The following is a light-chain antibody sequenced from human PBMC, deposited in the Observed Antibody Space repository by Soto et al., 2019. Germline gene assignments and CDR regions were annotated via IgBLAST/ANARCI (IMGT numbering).Light chain of an antibody. V-gene: IGLV2-8*01. J-gene: IGLJ1*01. CDR1: VRNVGGYNY. CDR2: EVD. CDR3: WSYAGRNTYV. Sequence: QSVLTQPPSASGSPGQSVSISCTGTVRNVGGYNYVSWYHQIPGRAPKLIIYEVDKRPSGVPDRFSGSKAGSTASLTISGLQAEDQGDYHCWSYAGRNTYVFGSGTKVTVL.